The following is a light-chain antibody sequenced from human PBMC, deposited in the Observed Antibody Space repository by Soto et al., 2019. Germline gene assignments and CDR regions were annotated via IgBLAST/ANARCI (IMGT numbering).Light chain of an antibody. V-gene: IGLV2-8*01. CDR3: SSYAGSIF. J-gene: IGLJ1*01. Sequence: QSALTQPPSASGSPGQSVTVSCTGTSSDVGGYKYVSWYQQHPGKAPKLINNKVTKRPSGVPERFSSSKSGNTASLTVSDLQAEDEGDYYCSSYAGSIFFGTGTKVTVL. CDR1: SSDVGGYKY. CDR2: KVT.